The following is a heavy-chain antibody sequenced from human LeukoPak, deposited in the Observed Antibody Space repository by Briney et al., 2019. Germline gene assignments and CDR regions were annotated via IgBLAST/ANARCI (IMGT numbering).Heavy chain of an antibody. CDR2: IIPIFGTA. D-gene: IGHD6-25*01. Sequence: GASVKVSCKASGGTFRSYGMSWVRQAPGQGLEWMGGIIPIFGTANYAQKFQGRVTITADKSTSTAYMELSSLRSEDTAVYYCARVAAQGWFDPWGQGTLVTVSS. J-gene: IGHJ5*02. CDR3: ARVAAQGWFDP. V-gene: IGHV1-69*06. CDR1: GGTFRSYG.